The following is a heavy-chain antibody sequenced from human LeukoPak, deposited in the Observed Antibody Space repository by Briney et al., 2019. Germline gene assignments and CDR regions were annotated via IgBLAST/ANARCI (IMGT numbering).Heavy chain of an antibody. CDR3: ARERAAATPATRKYYYYMDV. V-gene: IGHV3-23*01. J-gene: IGHJ6*03. Sequence: PGGSLRLSCAASGFTFSSYAMSWVRQAPGKGLEWVSAISGSGGSTYYADSVKGRFTISRDNSKNTLYLQMNSLRAEDTAVYYCARERAAATPATRKYYYYMDVWGKGTTVTVSS. D-gene: IGHD2-15*01. CDR1: GFTFSSYA. CDR2: ISGSGGST.